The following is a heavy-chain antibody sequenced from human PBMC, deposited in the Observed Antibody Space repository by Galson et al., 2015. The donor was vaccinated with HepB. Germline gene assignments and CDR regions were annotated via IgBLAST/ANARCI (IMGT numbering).Heavy chain of an antibody. Sequence: CAISGDSVSSNSAAWNWIRQSPSRGLEWLGRTYYRSKWYNDYAVSVRSRITINPDTSKNQFSLKLYPVTAADTAVYYCAREDGSYVSFDIWGQGTMVTVFS. J-gene: IGHJ3*02. CDR2: TYYRSKWYN. CDR3: AREDGSYVSFDI. V-gene: IGHV6-1*01. D-gene: IGHD1-26*01. CDR1: GDSVSSNSAA.